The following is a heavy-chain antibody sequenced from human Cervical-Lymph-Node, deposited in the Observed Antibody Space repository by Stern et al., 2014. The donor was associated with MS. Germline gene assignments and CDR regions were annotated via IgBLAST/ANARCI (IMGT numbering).Heavy chain of an antibody. J-gene: IGHJ4*02. Sequence: DVQLVESGAEVKKPGQSLKISCKGSGDIFSNYWIGWVRQMPGKGLEWMGIVYPGDSDTRYSPSFQGQVTISADKSTSTAYLQWSSLKASDSAIYYCAREGYSSTYYYFDYWGQGTLVTVSS. CDR3: AREGYSSTYYYFDY. CDR2: VYPGDSDT. D-gene: IGHD6-13*01. V-gene: IGHV5-51*01. CDR1: GDIFSNYW.